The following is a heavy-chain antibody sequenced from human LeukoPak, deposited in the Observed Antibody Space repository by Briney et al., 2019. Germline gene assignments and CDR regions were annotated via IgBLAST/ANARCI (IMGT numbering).Heavy chain of an antibody. CDR3: ARSRSLIYYYYMDV. CDR1: GYTFTSYG. D-gene: IGHD2-8*01. V-gene: IGHV1-69*06. J-gene: IGHJ6*03. Sequence: ASVKVSCKASGYTFTSYGISWVRQAPGQGLEWMGGIIPIFGTANYAQKFQGRVTITADKSTSTAYMELSSLRSEDTAVYYCARSRSLIYYYYMDVWGKGTTVTVSS. CDR2: IIPIFGTA.